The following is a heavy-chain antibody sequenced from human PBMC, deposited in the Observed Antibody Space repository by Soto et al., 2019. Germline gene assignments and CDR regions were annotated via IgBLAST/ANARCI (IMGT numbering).Heavy chain of an antibody. D-gene: IGHD6-6*01. Sequence: SVKVSCKASGGTFSSYAISWVRQAPGQGLEWMGGIIPIFGTANYAQKFQGRVTITADESTSTAYMELSSLRTEDTAVYYCARGPEYSSRYFDYWGQGTLVTVSS. CDR1: GGTFSSYA. J-gene: IGHJ4*02. CDR2: IIPIFGTA. V-gene: IGHV1-69*13. CDR3: ARGPEYSSRYFDY.